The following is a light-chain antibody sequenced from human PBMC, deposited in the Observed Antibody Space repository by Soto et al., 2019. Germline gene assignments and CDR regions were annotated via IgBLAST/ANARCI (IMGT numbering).Light chain of an antibody. Sequence: EIVLTQSPGTLSLSPGERATLSCRASQSVSSSYLAWYQQKPGQAPRLLIYGASSRATGIPDKFSGSGSGTDFTLTISSLEPEDFAVYYCQQYRSSPFTFGPETKVDIK. CDR2: GAS. CDR3: QQYRSSPFT. V-gene: IGKV3-20*01. CDR1: QSVSSSY. J-gene: IGKJ3*01.